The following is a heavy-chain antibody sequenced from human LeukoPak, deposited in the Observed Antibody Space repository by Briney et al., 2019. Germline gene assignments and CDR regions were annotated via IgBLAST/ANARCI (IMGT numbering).Heavy chain of an antibody. CDR3: ASIVGGSRFDP. CDR2: IYYSGST. CDR1: GGSISSYY. D-gene: IGHD1-26*01. Sequence: PSETLSLTCTVSGGSISSYYWSWLRQPPGKGLEWIGYIYYSGSTNYNPSLKSRVTKSVDTSKNQFSLKLSSVTAADTAVYYCASIVGGSRFDPWGQGTLVTVSS. J-gene: IGHJ5*02. V-gene: IGHV4-59*01.